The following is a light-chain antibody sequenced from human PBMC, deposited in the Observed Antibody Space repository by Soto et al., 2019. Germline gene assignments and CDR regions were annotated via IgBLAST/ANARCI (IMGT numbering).Light chain of an antibody. Sequence: DIQMTQSPSTLSASVGDRVTITCRASQSISSWLAWYQQKPGKAPKLLIYKASSLESGVPSRFSGSESGTEFTLTIISLLPDDFATYYCQQYNSYSPYTFGQGTKLEIK. CDR2: KAS. V-gene: IGKV1-5*03. J-gene: IGKJ2*01. CDR3: QQYNSYSPYT. CDR1: QSISSW.